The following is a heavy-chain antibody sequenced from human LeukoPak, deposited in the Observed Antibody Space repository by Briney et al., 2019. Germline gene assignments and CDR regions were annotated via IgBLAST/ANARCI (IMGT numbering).Heavy chain of an antibody. CDR2: ISSSGSTI. CDR3: ARDKITMVRGVPLSKARDGMDV. CDR1: GFTFSDYY. D-gene: IGHD3-10*01. J-gene: IGHJ6*02. Sequence: GGSLRLSCAASGFTFSDYYMSWIRQAPGKGLEWVSHISSSGSTIYYADSVKGRFTISRDNAKNSLYLQMNSLRAEDTAVYYCARDKITMVRGVPLSKARDGMDVWGQGTTVTVSS. V-gene: IGHV3-11*01.